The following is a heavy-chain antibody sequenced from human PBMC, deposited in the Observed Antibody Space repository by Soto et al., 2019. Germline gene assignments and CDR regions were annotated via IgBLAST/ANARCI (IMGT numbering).Heavy chain of an antibody. J-gene: IGHJ3*02. V-gene: IGHV3-74*01. CDR3: VTLSTAVDGFAFDI. Sequence: QTGGSLRLSRTASGFPFNDYWMHWVRQAPGKGLVWVSRIHPDEVTTSYADSVRGRFTVSRDNVRNTLYLQMNSLRAEDTAMYYCVTLSTAVDGFAFDIWGRGTMVTVSS. CDR1: GFPFNDYW. D-gene: IGHD6-19*01. CDR2: IHPDEVTT.